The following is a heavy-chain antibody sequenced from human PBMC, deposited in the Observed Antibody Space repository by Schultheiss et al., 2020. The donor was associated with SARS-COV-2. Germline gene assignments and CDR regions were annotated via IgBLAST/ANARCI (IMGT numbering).Heavy chain of an antibody. V-gene: IGHV3-NL1*01. CDR1: GFTFSSYG. J-gene: IGHJ4*02. CDR3: ARWTETQHAYFDY. D-gene: IGHD1-14*01. CDR2: ISWNSGSI. Sequence: GGSLRLSCAASGFTFSSYGMHWVRQAPGKGLEWVSGISWNSGSIGYADSVKGRFTISRDNSKNTLYLQMNSLRAEDTAVYYCARWTETQHAYFDYWGQGTLVTVSS.